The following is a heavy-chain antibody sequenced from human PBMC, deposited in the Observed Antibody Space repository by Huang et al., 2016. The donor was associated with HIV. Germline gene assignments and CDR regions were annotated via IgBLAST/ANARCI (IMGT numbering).Heavy chain of an antibody. D-gene: IGHD2-21*01. CDR2: FAPEHGET. CDR3: AAGYDTYYDI. J-gene: IGHJ3*02. Sequence: QVQLVQSGAEVKKPGASVKVSCQVSGYTLPELSIHWVRQAPGKGLEWMGGFAPEHGETIYAQNFQGRVTMTEDTSTDTAYMELHSLRPEDTAVYYCAAGYDTYYDIWGQGTMVIASS. CDR1: GYTLPELS. V-gene: IGHV1-24*01.